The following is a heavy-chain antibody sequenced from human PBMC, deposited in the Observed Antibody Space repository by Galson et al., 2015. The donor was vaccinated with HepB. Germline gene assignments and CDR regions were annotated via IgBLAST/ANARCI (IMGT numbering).Heavy chain of an antibody. D-gene: IGHD6-25*01. Sequence: SLRLSCAASGFTFSSYGMHWVRQAPGKGLEWVAVISYDGSNKYYADSVKGRFTISRDNSKNTLYLQMNSLRAEDTAVYYCAKSGQGSGALGYWGQGTLVTVSS. CDR1: GFTFSSYG. V-gene: IGHV3-30*18. CDR2: ISYDGSNK. J-gene: IGHJ4*02. CDR3: AKSGQGSGALGY.